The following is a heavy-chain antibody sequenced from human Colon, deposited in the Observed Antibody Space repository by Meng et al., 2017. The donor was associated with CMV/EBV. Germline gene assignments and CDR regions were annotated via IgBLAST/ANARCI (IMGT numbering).Heavy chain of an antibody. J-gene: IGHJ3*02. CDR3: ARGSGPLFPGAFDI. CDR1: GFTFSSYS. CDR2: IYSGGPM. Sequence: GGSLRLSCAASGFTFSSYSMNWVRQAPGKGLEWVALIYSGGPMHYADPVKGRFTISRDNSKNILYLQMNSLRADDTAVYYCARGSGPLFPGAFDIWGQGTMVTVSS. D-gene: IGHD3-10*02. V-gene: IGHV3-53*01.